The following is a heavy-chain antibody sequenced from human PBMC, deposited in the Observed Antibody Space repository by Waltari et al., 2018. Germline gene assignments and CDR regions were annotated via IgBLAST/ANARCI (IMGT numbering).Heavy chain of an antibody. CDR2: IYSGGST. D-gene: IGHD6-13*01. Sequence: EVQLLESGGGLVQPGGALRLSCAASGVTFSSDAISGVGQAPGKGLEWVSVIYSGGSTYYADSVKGRFTISRDNSKNTLYLQMNSLRAEDTAVYYCAKVAAAGKREYFQHWGQGTLVTVSS. CDR3: AKVAAAGKREYFQH. CDR1: GVTFSSDA. V-gene: IGHV3-23*03. J-gene: IGHJ1*01.